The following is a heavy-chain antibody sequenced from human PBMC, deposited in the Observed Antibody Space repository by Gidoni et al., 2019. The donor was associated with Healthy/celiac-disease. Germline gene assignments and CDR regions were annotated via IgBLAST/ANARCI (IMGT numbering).Heavy chain of an antibody. CDR2: NHYSGST. Sequence: QLQLQESGPGLVKPSETLSLTCTVSGCSISSSRYYWGWIRQPPGKGLEWIGSNHYSGSTYYNPSLKSRVTKSVDPAKNQFSLKLSSFTAAGTAVDYWARLFMIKFGGVFEIRGAFYIWGQGTMVTVSS. D-gene: IGHD3-16*02. J-gene: IGHJ3*02. CDR1: GCSISSSRYY. V-gene: IGHV4-39*07. CDR3: ARLFMIKFGGVFEIRGAFYI.